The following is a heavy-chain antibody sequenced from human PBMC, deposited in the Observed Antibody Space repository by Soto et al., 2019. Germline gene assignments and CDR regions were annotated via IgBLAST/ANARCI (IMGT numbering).Heavy chain of an antibody. V-gene: IGHV5-51*01. CDR3: AQGYCSGGSCYEEAFDI. D-gene: IGHD2-15*01. Sequence: GESLKISCKGSGYSFTSYWIGWVRQMPGKGLEWMGIIYPGDSDTRYSPSFQGQVTTSADKSISTAYLQWSSLKASDTAMYYCAQGYCSGGSCYEEAFDIWGQGTMVTVSS. CDR1: GYSFTSYW. CDR2: IYPGDSDT. J-gene: IGHJ3*02.